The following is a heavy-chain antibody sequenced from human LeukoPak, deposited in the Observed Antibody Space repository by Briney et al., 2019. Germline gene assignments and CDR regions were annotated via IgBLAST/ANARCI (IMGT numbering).Heavy chain of an antibody. CDR2: IISGGTT. D-gene: IGHD5-18*01. V-gene: IGHV3-23*01. CDR3: AKGNAANFYYYMDV. J-gene: IGHJ6*03. Sequence: GGSLRLSCAASGFTFSSYAMTWVRQAPGKGLEWVSGIISGGTTYYADSVRGRFIIPRDNSKNTLYLQMNSLRAEDTAVYYCAKGNAANFYYYMDVWGKGTTVTVSS. CDR1: GFTFSSYA.